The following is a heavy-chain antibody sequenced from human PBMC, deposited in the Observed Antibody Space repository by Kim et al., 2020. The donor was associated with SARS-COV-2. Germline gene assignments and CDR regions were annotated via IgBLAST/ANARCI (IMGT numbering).Heavy chain of an antibody. CDR3: AKTSSSGWYWVRYFDY. J-gene: IGHJ4*02. CDR2: ISWNSGSI. Sequence: SLRLSCAASGFTFDDYAMHWVRQAPGKGLEWVSGISWNSGSIGYADSVKGRFTISRDNAKNSLYLQMNSLRAEDTALYYCAKTSSSGWYWVRYFDYWGQGTLVTVSS. CDR1: GFTFDDYA. D-gene: IGHD6-19*01. V-gene: IGHV3-9*01.